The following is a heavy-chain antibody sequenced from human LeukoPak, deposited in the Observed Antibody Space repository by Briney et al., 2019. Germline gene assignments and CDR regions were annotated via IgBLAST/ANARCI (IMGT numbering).Heavy chain of an antibody. CDR2: IYYSGST. CDR1: GGSISSYY. Sequence: SETLSLTCTVSGGSISSYYWRWIRQPPGKGLEWVGYIYYSGSTNYNPSLKSRVTISVDTSKNQFSLKLSSVTAADTAVYYCARGGQQLANWYFALWGRGTLVTVSS. CDR3: ARGGQQLANWYFAL. V-gene: IGHV4-59*01. D-gene: IGHD6-13*01. J-gene: IGHJ2*01.